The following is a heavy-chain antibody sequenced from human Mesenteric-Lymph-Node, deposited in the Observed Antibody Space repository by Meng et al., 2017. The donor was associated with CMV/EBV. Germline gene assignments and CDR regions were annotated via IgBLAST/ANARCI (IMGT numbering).Heavy chain of an antibody. V-gene: IGHV1-18*01. D-gene: IGHD4-17*01. J-gene: IGHJ4*02. CDR1: GGTFSSYA. CDR2: ISAYNGNT. Sequence: ASVKVSCKASGGTFSSYAISWVRQAPGQGLEWMGWISAYNGNTHYAQKLQGRVTMTTDTSTSTAYMELRSLRSDDTAVYYCATNENGDYTFFDYWGQGTLVTVSS. CDR3: ATNENGDYTFFDY.